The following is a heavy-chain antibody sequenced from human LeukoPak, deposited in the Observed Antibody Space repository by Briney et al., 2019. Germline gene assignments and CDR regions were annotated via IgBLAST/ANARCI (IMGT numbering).Heavy chain of an antibody. CDR3: AHSIFGVIPFDY. J-gene: IGHJ4*02. CDR2: IYWDDDK. V-gene: IGHV2-5*08. Sequence: TLSLTCTVSGGSISSYYWSWIRQPPGKALEWLALIYWDDDKRYCPSLKSRLTITKDTSKNQVDLTMANMDPVDTATYYCAHSIFGVIPFDYWGQGALVTVSS. CDR1: GGSISSYYW. D-gene: IGHD3-3*02.